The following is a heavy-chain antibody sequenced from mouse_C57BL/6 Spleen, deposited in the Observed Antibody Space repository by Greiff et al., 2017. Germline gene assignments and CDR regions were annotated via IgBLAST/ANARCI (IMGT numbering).Heavy chain of an antibody. CDR2: IDPSDRYP. J-gene: IGHJ4*01. V-gene: IGHV1-69*01. Sequence: QVQLQQPGAELVMPGASVKLSCKASGYTFTSYWTHWGKQRPGQGLEWIGEIDPSDRYPNYNQKFKGKSTLTVDKSSRQAYMQLSSLTSVDSAFYYYAVIYYYGISPIDYWRPGTSVTVFS. CDR1: GYTFTSYW. CDR3: AVIYYYGISPIDY. D-gene: IGHD1-1*01.